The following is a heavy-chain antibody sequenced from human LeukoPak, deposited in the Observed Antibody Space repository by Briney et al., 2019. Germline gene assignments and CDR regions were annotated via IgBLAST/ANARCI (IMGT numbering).Heavy chain of an antibody. J-gene: IGHJ4*02. CDR2: IYPGDSDT. V-gene: IGHV5-51*01. Sequence: GESLKISCKGSGYSFNNYWIAWVRQMPGKGLEWMGIIYPGDSDTKYSPSFQGQVTFSADKSISTSYLQWSSLKASDTAMYYCARRRDGYNIDYWGQGTLVTVSS. CDR3: ARRRDGYNIDY. CDR1: GYSFNNYW. D-gene: IGHD5-24*01.